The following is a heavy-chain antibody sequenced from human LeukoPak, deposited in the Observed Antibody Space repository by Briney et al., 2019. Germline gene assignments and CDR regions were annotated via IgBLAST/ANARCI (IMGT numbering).Heavy chain of an antibody. J-gene: IGHJ4*02. CDR2: INPSGGST. D-gene: IGHD6-19*01. CDR3: AGVYSSGWPPQDY. CDR1: GYTFTSYY. V-gene: IGHV1-46*01. Sequence: ASVKVSCKASGYTFTSYYMHWVRQAPGQGLEWMGIINPSGGSTSYAQKFQGRVTMTRDTSTSTVYMELSSLRSGDTAVYYCAGVYSSGWPPQDYWGQGTLVTVSS.